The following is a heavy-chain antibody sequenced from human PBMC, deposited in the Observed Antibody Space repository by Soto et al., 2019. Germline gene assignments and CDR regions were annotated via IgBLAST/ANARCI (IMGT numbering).Heavy chain of an antibody. J-gene: IGHJ6*02. D-gene: IGHD6-13*01. Sequence: GGSLRLSCAGSGFTFSDYYMSWIRQAPGQGLEWVSYMSSSGVTVFYADSVKGRFTISRDNAKNSLYLQMYSLRAEDSAVYYCARNTISAAGADYYGLDVWGQGTTGTSP. CDR2: MSSSGVTV. CDR1: GFTFSDYY. CDR3: ARNTISAAGADYYGLDV. V-gene: IGHV3-11*01.